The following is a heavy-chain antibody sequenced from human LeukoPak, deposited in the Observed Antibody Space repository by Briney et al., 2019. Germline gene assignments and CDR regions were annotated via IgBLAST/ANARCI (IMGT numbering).Heavy chain of an antibody. D-gene: IGHD2-15*01. CDR3: AREPLYCSGGSCYSDY. V-gene: IGHV1-18*01. CDR1: GYAFTKYG. J-gene: IGHJ4*02. CDR2: ISAYNGNT. Sequence: GASVKVSCKTSGYAFTKYGITWVRQAPGQGLEWMGWISAYNGNTNYAQKLQGRVTMTTDTSTSTAYMELRSLRSDDTAVYYCAREPLYCSGGSCYSDYWGQGTLVTVSS.